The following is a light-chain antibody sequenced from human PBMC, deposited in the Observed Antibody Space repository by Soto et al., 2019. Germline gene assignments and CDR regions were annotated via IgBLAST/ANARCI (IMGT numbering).Light chain of an antibody. CDR3: QQYGSWT. CDR2: GTS. Sequence: IVLPQSPGTLYVSPGEIATLSCRASQTISSNNLAWYQQKPGQAPRLLIYGTSSRATGIPDRFRGSGSGTDFTLTISRLEPEDSAIYYCQQYGSWTFGQGTKVEL. J-gene: IGKJ1*01. V-gene: IGKV3-20*01. CDR1: QTISSNN.